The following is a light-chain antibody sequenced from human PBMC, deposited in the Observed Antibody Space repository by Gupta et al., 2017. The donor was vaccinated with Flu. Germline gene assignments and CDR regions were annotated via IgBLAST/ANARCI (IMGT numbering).Light chain of an antibody. Sequence: EIVLTQSPATLSLSPGERATLSCGASQSVSSSYLAWYQQKPGLAPRLLIYDASSRATGIPEKFSGSGSGTDFTLTISRLEPEDFAVYYCQQYGSSPPYTFGQGTKLEIK. V-gene: IGKV3D-20*01. CDR1: QSVSSSY. J-gene: IGKJ2*01. CDR3: QQYGSSPPYT. CDR2: DAS.